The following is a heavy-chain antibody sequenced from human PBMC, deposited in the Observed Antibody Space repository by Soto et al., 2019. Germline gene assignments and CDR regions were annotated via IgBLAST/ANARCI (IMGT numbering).Heavy chain of an antibody. D-gene: IGHD6-6*01. Sequence: GGSLRLSCAASGFTFSSYAMHWVRQAPGKGLEWVAVISYDGSNKYYADSVKGRFTISRDNSKNTLYLQMNRLRAEDTAVYYCARVTAARPDYWGQGTLVTVSS. V-gene: IGHV3-30-3*01. CDR1: GFTFSSYA. J-gene: IGHJ4*02. CDR3: ARVTAARPDY. CDR2: ISYDGSNK.